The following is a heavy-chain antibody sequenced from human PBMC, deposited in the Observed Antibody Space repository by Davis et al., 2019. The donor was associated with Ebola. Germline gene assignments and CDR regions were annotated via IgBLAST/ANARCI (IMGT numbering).Heavy chain of an antibody. J-gene: IGHJ4*02. V-gene: IGHV5-51*01. CDR3: ARIGDYEQLWGSYFDY. CDR2: IYPGDSDT. CDR1: GYSFTSYW. Sequence: GESLKIPCKGSGYSFTSYWIGWVRQMPGTGLEWMGIIYPGDSDTRYSPPFQGQFTIPADKSINTAYLQWSSLKASDSAIYYCARIGDYEQLWGSYFDYWGQGTLVTVSS. D-gene: IGHD3-16*01.